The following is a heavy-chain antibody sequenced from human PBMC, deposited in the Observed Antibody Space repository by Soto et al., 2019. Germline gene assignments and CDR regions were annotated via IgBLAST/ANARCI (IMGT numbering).Heavy chain of an antibody. CDR3: AKDSSAGNAFHI. CDR2: ISGGGGST. CDR1: GFTFSSYV. D-gene: IGHD3-22*01. V-gene: IGHV3-23*01. J-gene: IGHJ3*02. Sequence: EVPLLESGGGLVQPGGSLRLSCAASGFTFSSYVMSWVRQAPGKGLEWVSGISGGGGSTYYADSVKGRFTISRDNSKNTLYLQMNSLRAEDTAVYYCAKDSSAGNAFHIWGQGTMVTVSS.